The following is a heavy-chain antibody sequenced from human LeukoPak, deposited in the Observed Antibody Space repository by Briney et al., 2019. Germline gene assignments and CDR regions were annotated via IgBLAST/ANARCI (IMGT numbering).Heavy chain of an antibody. D-gene: IGHD3-22*01. CDR2: INWNGGST. V-gene: IGHV3-20*04. Sequence: PGGSLRLSCAASGFTFDDYGMSWVRQAPGKGLEWVSGINWNGGSTGYADSVKGRFTISRDNAKNSLYLQMNSLRAEDTALYYCARDYSRLTMIGGHGYWGQGTLVTVSS. J-gene: IGHJ4*02. CDR3: ARDYSRLTMIGGHGY. CDR1: GFTFDDYG.